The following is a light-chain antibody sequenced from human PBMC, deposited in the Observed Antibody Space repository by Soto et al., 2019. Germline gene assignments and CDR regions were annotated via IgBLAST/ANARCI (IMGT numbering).Light chain of an antibody. Sequence: EIVLTQSPGTLSLSPGERATLSCRASQSVNSTYLAWYQQKPGQGPRLLMYGASSRATGIPDRFSGSGSGTDFTLTISSLEPEDFAVYYCQQYDNSPLTFGQGTKVEIK. V-gene: IGKV3-20*01. CDR2: GAS. CDR3: QQYDNSPLT. J-gene: IGKJ1*01. CDR1: QSVNSTY.